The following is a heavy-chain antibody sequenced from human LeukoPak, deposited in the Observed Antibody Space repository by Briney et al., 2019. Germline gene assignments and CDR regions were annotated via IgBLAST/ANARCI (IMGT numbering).Heavy chain of an antibody. Sequence: SETLSLTCTVSGGSISSSSYYWGWIRQPPGQGLEWIGRIYYSGSTYYNPSLKSRVTISVDTSKNQFSLKLSSVTAADTAVYYCARPMAYSSGWYGYYYGMDVWGQGTTVTVSS. V-gene: IGHV4-39*01. CDR3: ARPMAYSSGWYGYYYGMDV. D-gene: IGHD6-19*01. CDR2: IYYSGST. CDR1: GGSISSSSYY. J-gene: IGHJ6*02.